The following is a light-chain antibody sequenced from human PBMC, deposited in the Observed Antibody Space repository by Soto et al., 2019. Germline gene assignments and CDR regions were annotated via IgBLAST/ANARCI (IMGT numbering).Light chain of an antibody. CDR1: SSDVGGYNY. V-gene: IGLV2-14*01. CDR3: NSYTSSSSVV. Sequence: QSALTQPASVSGSPGQSITISCSGTSSDVGGYNYVSWYQQHPGRAPKLIIYEVTNRPSGISDRFSGSKSGNTASLTISGLQAEDEADYYCNSYTSSSSVVFGGGTKLT. CDR2: EVT. J-gene: IGLJ2*01.